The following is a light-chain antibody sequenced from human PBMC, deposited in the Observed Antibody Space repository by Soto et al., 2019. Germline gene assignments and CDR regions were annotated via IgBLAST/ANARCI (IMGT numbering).Light chain of an antibody. Sequence: QSALTQPPSASGSPGQSVTISCTGTSSDVGGYDFVSWYQQHPGKAPTLMIYEVTKRPSGVPDRFSGSKSGSTASLTVSGLQAEDEADYSCTSYAGSNNVLFGGGTKLTVL. CDR1: SSDVGGYDF. CDR2: EVT. J-gene: IGLJ2*01. CDR3: TSYAGSNNVL. V-gene: IGLV2-8*01.